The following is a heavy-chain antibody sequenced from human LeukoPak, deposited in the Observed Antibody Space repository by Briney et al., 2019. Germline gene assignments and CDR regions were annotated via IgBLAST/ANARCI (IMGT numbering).Heavy chain of an antibody. J-gene: IGHJ4*02. CDR1: GGSISSYY. D-gene: IGHD5-18*01. CDR2: IFNSGST. Sequence: SETLSLTCTVSGGSISSYYWNWLRQPPGEGLEWIGYIFNSGSTYYNPSLKSRVTISVDTSKDQFSLMPGSVTAADTAIYYCARGRFTYGYGYWGQGTLVTVSS. CDR3: ARGRFTYGYGY. V-gene: IGHV4-59*01.